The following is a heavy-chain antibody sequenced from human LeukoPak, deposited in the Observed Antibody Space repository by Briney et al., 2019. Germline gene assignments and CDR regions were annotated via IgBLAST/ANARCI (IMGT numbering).Heavy chain of an antibody. CDR3: ARGRRGYYYGSGSYSYFDY. V-gene: IGHV4-38-2*01. Sequence: SETLSLTCGVSGYSIGIGYFWGWIRQPPGKGLEWIGEINHSGSTNYNPSLKSRVTISVDTSKNQFSLKLSSVTAADTAVYYCARGRRGYYYGSGSYSYFDYWGQGTLVTVSS. CDR1: GYSIGIGYF. D-gene: IGHD3-10*01. CDR2: INHSGST. J-gene: IGHJ4*02.